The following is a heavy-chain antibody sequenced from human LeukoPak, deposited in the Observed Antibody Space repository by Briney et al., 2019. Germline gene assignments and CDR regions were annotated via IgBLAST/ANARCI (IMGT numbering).Heavy chain of an antibody. Sequence: ASVKVSCKVSGYTLTELSMHWVRQAPGQGLEWMGGFDPEDGATIYAQKFQGRVTMTEDTSTDTAYMELSSLRSEDTAVYYCATVVLYSGYYFDYWGQGTLVTVSS. CDR1: GYTLTELS. CDR2: FDPEDGAT. D-gene: IGHD5-12*01. V-gene: IGHV1-24*01. CDR3: ATVVLYSGYYFDY. J-gene: IGHJ4*02.